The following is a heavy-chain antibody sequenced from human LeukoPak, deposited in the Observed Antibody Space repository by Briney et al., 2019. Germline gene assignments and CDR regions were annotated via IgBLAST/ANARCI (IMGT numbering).Heavy chain of an antibody. CDR3: AKVMKGSERITMVRGLIIKTAGLYYMDV. D-gene: IGHD3-10*01. J-gene: IGHJ6*03. V-gene: IGHV3-48*01. Sequence: SGGSLRLSCAASGFSSSSYSMNWVRQAPGEVLEWVSYISSSSSTIYYADSVKGRFTISRDNSKNTPYLQMNSLRAEDTAVYYCAKVMKGSERITMVRGLIIKTAGLYYMDVWGKGTTVTVSS. CDR2: ISSSSSTI. CDR1: GFSSSSYS.